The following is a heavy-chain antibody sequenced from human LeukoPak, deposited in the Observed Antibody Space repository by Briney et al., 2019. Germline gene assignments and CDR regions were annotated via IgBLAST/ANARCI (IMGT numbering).Heavy chain of an antibody. V-gene: IGHV3-30*02. CDR1: GFTFSSYG. CDR3: AKAKGGCSSTSCYPDAFDI. Sequence: GGSLRLSCAASGFTFSSYGMHWVRQAPGKGLEWVAVIWYDGSNKYYADSVKGRFTISRDNSKNTLYLQMNSLRAEDTAVYYCAKAKGGCSSTSCYPDAFDIWGQGTMVTVSS. D-gene: IGHD2-2*01. CDR2: IWYDGSNK. J-gene: IGHJ3*02.